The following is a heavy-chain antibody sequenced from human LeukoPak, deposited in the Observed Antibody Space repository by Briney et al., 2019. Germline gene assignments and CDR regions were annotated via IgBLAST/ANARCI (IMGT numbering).Heavy chain of an antibody. V-gene: IGHV3-23*01. J-gene: IGHJ3*02. D-gene: IGHD3-10*01. CDR3: AKFGLAGSGRYHDAFDI. CDR1: GFTFCGHG. CDR2: INGGGGST. Sequence: GGSVRLSCAASGFTFCGHGMTWAPQAPGKGLEGVSAINGGGGSTYYADSVKGRSTNARDNTKNTLYLQMNSLRAEDTAVYYCAKFGLAGSGRYHDAFDIWGQGTMVTVSS.